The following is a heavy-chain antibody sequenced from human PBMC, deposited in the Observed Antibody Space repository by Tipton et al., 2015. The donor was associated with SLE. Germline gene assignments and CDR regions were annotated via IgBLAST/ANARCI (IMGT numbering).Heavy chain of an antibody. Sequence: TLSLTCAVYGGSFSGHYWSWIRQPPGKGREWIGEINHSGSTNYNPSLNGRVTISLDTSKNQFSLKLNYVTAADTAVHYCARHVSRYDFWSGYSPYWYFDVWGRGTLVTVSS. D-gene: IGHD3-3*01. CDR2: INHSGST. CDR3: ARHVSRYDFWSGYSPYWYFDV. J-gene: IGHJ2*01. V-gene: IGHV4-34*01. CDR1: GGSFSGHY.